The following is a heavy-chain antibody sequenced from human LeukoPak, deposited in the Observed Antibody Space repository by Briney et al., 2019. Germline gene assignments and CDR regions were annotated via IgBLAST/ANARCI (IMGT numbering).Heavy chain of an antibody. J-gene: IGHJ4*02. D-gene: IGHD2-2*02. Sequence: ASVKVSCKASGYTFTSYGISWVRQAPGQGLEWMGWISAYNDNTNYAQKLQGRVTMTTDTSTSTAYMGLRSLRSDDTAVYYCARGVFHCSSTSCYRDLDYWGQGTLVTVSS. V-gene: IGHV1-18*01. CDR3: ARGVFHCSSTSCYRDLDY. CDR2: ISAYNDNT. CDR1: GYTFTSYG.